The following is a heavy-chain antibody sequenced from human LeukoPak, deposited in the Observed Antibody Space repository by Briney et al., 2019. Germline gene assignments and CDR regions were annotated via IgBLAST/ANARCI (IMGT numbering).Heavy chain of an antibody. J-gene: IGHJ4*02. Sequence: SETLSLTCTVSGGSISSSSYYWGWIRQPPGKGLEWIGNIFYSGTTYYNPSLMSRVTISVDTSKNQFSLKMRSVTAADTAVYYCARVLRGGTYYFDYWGQGTLVTVCS. CDR1: GGSISSSSYY. CDR2: IFYSGTT. D-gene: IGHD2-15*01. V-gene: IGHV4-39*01. CDR3: ARVLRGGTYYFDY.